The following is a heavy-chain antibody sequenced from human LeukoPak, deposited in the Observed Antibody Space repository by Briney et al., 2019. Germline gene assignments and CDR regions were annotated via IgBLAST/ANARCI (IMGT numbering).Heavy chain of an antibody. CDR1: GSTFSDYG. CDR3: AKALPGVAAAGIPFIDY. V-gene: IGHV3-30*18. CDR2: MSYNGNYE. J-gene: IGHJ4*02. Sequence: GGSLRLSCAVSGSTFSDYGMHWVRQAPGKGLGWVAVMSYNGNYEYYADSVKGRFTISRDDSKNTLYLQMNSLRGEDTALYYCAKALPGVAAAGIPFIDYWGQGTLVTVSS. D-gene: IGHD6-13*01.